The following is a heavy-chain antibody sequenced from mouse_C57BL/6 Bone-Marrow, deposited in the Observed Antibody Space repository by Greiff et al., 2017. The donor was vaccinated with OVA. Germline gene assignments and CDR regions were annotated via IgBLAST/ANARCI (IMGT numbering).Heavy chain of an antibody. CDR1: GFSLTSYG. D-gene: IGHD2-2*01. V-gene: IGHV2-4*01. J-gene: IGHJ4*01. Sequence: QVQLQQSGPGLVQPSQSLSITCTVSGFSLTSYGVHWVRQPPGKGLEWLGVIWSGGSTDYNAAFISRLSISKDNSKSQVFFKMNSLQADDTAIYYWAEVTTRGNYAMDYWGQGTSVTVSS. CDR3: AEVTTRGNYAMDY. CDR2: IWSGGST.